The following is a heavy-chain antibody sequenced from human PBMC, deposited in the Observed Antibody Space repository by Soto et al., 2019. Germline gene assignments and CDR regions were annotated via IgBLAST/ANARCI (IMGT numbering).Heavy chain of an antibody. CDR2: IYYSGST. CDR1: GGSISSSSYY. D-gene: IGHD2-2*03. Sequence: SETLSLTCTVSGGSISSSSYYWGWIRQPPGKGLEWIGSIYYSGSTYYNPSLKSRVTISVDTSKNQFSLKLSSVTAADTAVYYCARVQLDIVADYRGGGQADYFDYWGQGTLVTVSS. J-gene: IGHJ4*02. V-gene: IGHV4-39*01. CDR3: ARVQLDIVADYRGGGQADYFDY.